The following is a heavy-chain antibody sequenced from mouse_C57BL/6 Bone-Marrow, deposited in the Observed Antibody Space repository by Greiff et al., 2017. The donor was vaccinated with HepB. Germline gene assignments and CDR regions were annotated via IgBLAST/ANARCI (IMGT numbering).Heavy chain of an antibody. J-gene: IGHJ1*03. CDR3: ARGGGYYGSSYWYFDV. Sequence: DVKLQESGPGLAKPSQTLSLTCSVTGYSITSDYWNWIRKFPGNKLEYMGYISYSGSTYYNPSLKSRISITRDTSKNQYYLQLNSVTTEDTATYYCARGGGYYGSSYWYFDVWGTGTTVTVSS. D-gene: IGHD1-1*01. V-gene: IGHV3-8*01. CDR1: GYSITSDY. CDR2: ISYSGST.